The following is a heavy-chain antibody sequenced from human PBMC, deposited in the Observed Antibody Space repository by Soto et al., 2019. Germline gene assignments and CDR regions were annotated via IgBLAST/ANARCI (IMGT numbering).Heavy chain of an antibody. CDR3: ASSADNSGWYYFEY. Sequence: SVKVSCKASRGTFRSYAISWVRQAPGQGLAWMGGIIPIFGTANYAQQFQGRVTITAEESTSTVYMEVSSLRSEDTAVYYCASSADNSGWYYFEYWGQGTLVTVS. J-gene: IGHJ4*02. CDR1: RGTFRSYA. D-gene: IGHD6-19*01. CDR2: IIPIFGTA. V-gene: IGHV1-69*13.